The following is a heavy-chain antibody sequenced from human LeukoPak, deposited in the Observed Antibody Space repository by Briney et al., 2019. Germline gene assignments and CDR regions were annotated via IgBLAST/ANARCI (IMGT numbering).Heavy chain of an antibody. CDR1: GGTFSSYA. J-gene: IGHJ6*03. CDR3: AREDDTYMDV. Sequence: ASVKVSCKASGGTFSSYAISWVRQAPGQGLEWMGGIIPIFGTAHYAQKFQGRVTLTTDESTSTAYMELSSLRSEDTAVYYCAREDDTYMDVWGKGTTVTVSS. D-gene: IGHD3-22*01. V-gene: IGHV1-69*05. CDR2: IIPIFGTA.